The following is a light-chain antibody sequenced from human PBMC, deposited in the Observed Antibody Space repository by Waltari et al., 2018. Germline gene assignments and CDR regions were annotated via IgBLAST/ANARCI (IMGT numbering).Light chain of an antibody. CDR2: AAS. Sequence: DIQMTQSPSPLSASVGDRVTITCRASQSISSYLNWYQQKPGKAPKLLIYAASSLQSGVPSRFSGSGSGTDFTLTISSLQPEDFATYYCQQSYSTPTFGPGTKVDIK. J-gene: IGKJ3*01. V-gene: IGKV1-39*01. CDR1: QSISSY. CDR3: QQSYSTPT.